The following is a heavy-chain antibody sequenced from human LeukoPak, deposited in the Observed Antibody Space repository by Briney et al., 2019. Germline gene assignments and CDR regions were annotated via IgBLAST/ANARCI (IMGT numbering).Heavy chain of an antibody. CDR3: ARAVSRLQQRVLDY. CDR2: INPNSGGT. D-gene: IGHD6-13*01. V-gene: IGHV1-2*02. Sequence: ASVKVSCKSSGYTFTGYYMHWVRQAPGQGLEWMGWINPNSGGTNYAQKFQGRVTMTRDTSISTAYMELSRLRSDDTAVYYCARAVSRLQQRVLDYWGQGTLVTVSS. J-gene: IGHJ4*02. CDR1: GYTFTGYY.